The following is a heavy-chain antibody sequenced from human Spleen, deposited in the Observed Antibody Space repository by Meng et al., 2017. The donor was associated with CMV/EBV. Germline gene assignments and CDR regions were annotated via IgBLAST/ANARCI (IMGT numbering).Heavy chain of an antibody. V-gene: IGHV4-39*07. CDR1: GGSISSSRYY. CDR3: ARDVRGRTGDL. J-gene: IGHJ4*02. Sequence: SETLSLTCTVSGGSISSSRYYWGWIRQPPGKGLEWIGSMYYSGSTYYNPSLKSRVAISVDTSKNQFSLKLNSVTAADTAVYYCARDVRGRTGDLWGQGTLVTVSS. CDR2: MYYSGST. D-gene: IGHD7-27*01.